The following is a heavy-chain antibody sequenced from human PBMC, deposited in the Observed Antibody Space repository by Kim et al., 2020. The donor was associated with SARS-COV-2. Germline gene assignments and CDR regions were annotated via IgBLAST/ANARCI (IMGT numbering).Heavy chain of an antibody. CDR3: ARDVKAQYYDILTGYSGMDV. V-gene: IGHV3-11*06. Sequence: RFTISRDNAKNSLYLQMNSLRAEDTAVYYCARDVKAQYYDILTGYSGMDVWGQGTTVTVSS. D-gene: IGHD3-9*01. J-gene: IGHJ6*02.